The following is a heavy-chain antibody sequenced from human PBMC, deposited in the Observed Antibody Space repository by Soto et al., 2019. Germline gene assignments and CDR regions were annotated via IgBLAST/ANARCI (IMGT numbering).Heavy chain of an antibody. D-gene: IGHD2-15*01. CDR3: ARAASAPYCSGGSCYGPYYYGMDV. CDR1: GNTFTCYY. J-gene: IGHJ6*02. Sequence: SVQVSRESSGNTFTCYYMHCVRQASVQVLEWMGIINPSGGSTTDAQKFQGRVTMTRDTSTSTVYMELSSLKSEDTAVYYCARAASAPYCSGGSCYGPYYYGMDVWGQGNTVTVSS. CDR2: INPSGGST. V-gene: IGHV1-46*01.